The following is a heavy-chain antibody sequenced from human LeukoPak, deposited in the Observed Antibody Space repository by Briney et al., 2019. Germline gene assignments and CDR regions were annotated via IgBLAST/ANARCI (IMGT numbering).Heavy chain of an antibody. J-gene: IGHJ4*02. V-gene: IGHV3-23*01. CDR3: AKDFVGRITMIVVASGYFDY. D-gene: IGHD3-22*01. CDR2: ISSSGGST. CDR1: GFTFSSYA. Sequence: GGSLRLSCAASGFTFSSYAMSWVRQAPGKGLEWVSAISSSGGSTYYADSVKGRFTISRDNSKNTLYLQMNSLRAEDTAVYYCAKDFVGRITMIVVASGYFDYWGQGTLVTVSS.